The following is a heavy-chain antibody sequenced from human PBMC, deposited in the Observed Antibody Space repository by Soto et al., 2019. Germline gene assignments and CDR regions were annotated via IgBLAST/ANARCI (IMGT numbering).Heavy chain of an antibody. J-gene: IGHJ6*02. D-gene: IGHD5-18*01. Sequence: GASVKVSCKASGYTFTSYGISWVRQAPGQGLEWMGWISAYNGNTNYAQKLQGRVTMTTDTSTSTAYTELRSLRSDDTAVYYCAKTHRGYSYGQYYYGMDVWGQGTTVTVSS. CDR3: AKTHRGYSYGQYYYGMDV. V-gene: IGHV1-18*01. CDR2: ISAYNGNT. CDR1: GYTFTSYG.